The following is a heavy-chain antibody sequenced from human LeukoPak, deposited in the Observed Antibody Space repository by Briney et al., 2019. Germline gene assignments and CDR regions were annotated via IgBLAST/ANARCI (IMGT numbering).Heavy chain of an antibody. V-gene: IGHV5-51*01. J-gene: IGHJ3*02. D-gene: IGHD1-14*01. CDR2: INPGDSDT. Sequence: PGESLKISCKGSGYSFTTYWIGWVRQMPGKGLEWMGIINPGDSDTRYSPSLQGQVSISADRSISTAYLQWGSLKAADTAMYFCATLRNLDAFDMWGQGTLVIVSS. CDR1: GYSFTTYW. CDR3: ATLRNLDAFDM.